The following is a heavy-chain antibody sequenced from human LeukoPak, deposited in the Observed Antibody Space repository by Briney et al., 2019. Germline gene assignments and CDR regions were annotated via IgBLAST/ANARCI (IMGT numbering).Heavy chain of an antibody. CDR2: IRPDGSDK. J-gene: IGHJ4*02. CDR3: SGRDSSRNPWAY. V-gene: IGHV3-7*01. CDR1: GFTFNTFW. Sequence: GGSLRLSCAASGFTFNTFWMNWVRLAPGRGLEWLANIRPDGSDKYYVDSVRGRFTISRDNGKNLVYLEMNSLRVEDTAAYYCSGRDSSRNPWAYWGQGTLVSVSS. D-gene: IGHD2-2*01.